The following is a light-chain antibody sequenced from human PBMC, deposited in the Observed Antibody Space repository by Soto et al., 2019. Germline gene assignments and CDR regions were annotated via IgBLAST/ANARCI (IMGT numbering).Light chain of an antibody. CDR3: QQYGSSSYT. V-gene: IGKV3-20*01. J-gene: IGKJ2*01. CDR2: GAS. Sequence: EIVLTQSPGTLSLSPGERATLSCRASQSVSSSYLTWYQQKPGQAPRLLIYGASSRATGIPDRFSGSGSGTDSTLTSSSLDPEYFAVYFCQQYGSSSYTFGQGTKLEIK. CDR1: QSVSSSY.